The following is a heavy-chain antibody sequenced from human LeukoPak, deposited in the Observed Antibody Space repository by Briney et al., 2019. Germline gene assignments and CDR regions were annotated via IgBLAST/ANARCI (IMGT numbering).Heavy chain of an antibody. J-gene: IGHJ4*02. CDR2: IHPRRGDT. D-gene: IGHD6-13*01. V-gene: IGHV1-2*02. CDR3: ARDRGSSWYVDY. Sequence: ASVKVSCKTSGYSFTAFYIHWVRQAPGRGLEWMGWIHPRRGDTNYAQKFQGRVTMTGDTSISTAYMELSRLRSDDTAVYYCARDRGSSWYVDYWGQGTLVTVSS. CDR1: GYSFTAFY.